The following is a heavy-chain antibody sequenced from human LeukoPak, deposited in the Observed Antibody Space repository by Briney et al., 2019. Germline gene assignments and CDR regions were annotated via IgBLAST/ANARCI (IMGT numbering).Heavy chain of an antibody. J-gene: IGHJ6*02. CDR3: ARGYYEVDYYGLDV. CDR2: IYYSGST. D-gene: IGHD3-22*01. CDR1: GGSISSYY. V-gene: IGHV4-59*01. Sequence: SETLSLTCTVSGGSISSYYWSWIRQPPGKGLEWIGYIYYSGSTNYNPSLKSRVTISVDTSKNQFSLKLSSVTAADTAVYYCARGYYEVDYYGLDVWGQGTTVIVSS.